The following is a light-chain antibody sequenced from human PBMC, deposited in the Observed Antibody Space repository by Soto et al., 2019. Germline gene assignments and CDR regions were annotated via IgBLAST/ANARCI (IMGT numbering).Light chain of an antibody. CDR1: QSISNY. CDR2: AAS. V-gene: IGKV1-39*01. J-gene: IGKJ5*01. CDR3: QQSYSTLIT. Sequence: DLQMTQSPSSLSASVGDRVTITCRASQSISNYLNWYQQKPGKAPKLLIYAASSLQSGVPSRFSGSGSGTDFTLTISSLQPEDFATYYCQQSYSTLITFGQGTRLEMK.